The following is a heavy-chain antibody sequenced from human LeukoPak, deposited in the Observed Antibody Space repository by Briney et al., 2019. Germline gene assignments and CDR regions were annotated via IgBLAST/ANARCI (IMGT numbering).Heavy chain of an antibody. Sequence: PGWSLRLSCAASGFTFSSYAMHWVRQAPGKGLEWVAVISYDGSNKYYADSVKGRFTISRDNSKNTLYLQMNSLRAEDTAVYYCARGMELLWFGELLSHGFNYWGQGTLVTVSS. V-gene: IGHV3-30-3*01. CDR3: ARGMELLWFGELLSHGFNY. D-gene: IGHD3-10*01. CDR2: ISYDGSNK. J-gene: IGHJ4*02. CDR1: GFTFSSYA.